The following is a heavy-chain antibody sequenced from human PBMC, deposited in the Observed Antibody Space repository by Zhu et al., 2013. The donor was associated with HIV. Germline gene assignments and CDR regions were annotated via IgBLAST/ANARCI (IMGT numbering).Heavy chain of an antibody. J-gene: IGHJ3*02. V-gene: IGHV1-69*06. CDR3: ARSPGYCSSTSCSEVVEAFDI. Sequence: QVQLVQSGAEVKKPGSSVKVSCKASGGTFSSYAISWVRQAPGQGLEWMGGIIPIFGTANYAQKFQGRVTITADKSTSTAYMELSSLRSEDTAVYYCARSPGYCSSTSCSEVVEAFDIWGQGTMVTVSS. CDR1: GGTFSSYA. CDR2: IIPIFGTA. D-gene: IGHD2-2*01.